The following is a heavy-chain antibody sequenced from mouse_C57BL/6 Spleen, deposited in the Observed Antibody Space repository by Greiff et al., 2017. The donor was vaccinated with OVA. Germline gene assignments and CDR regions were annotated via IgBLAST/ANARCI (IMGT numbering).Heavy chain of an antibody. CDR3: ARAFQLGRGFAY. CDR1: GFTFSDYY. J-gene: IGHJ3*01. D-gene: IGHD4-1*02. CDR2: INYDGSST. V-gene: IGHV5-16*01. Sequence: EVMLVESEGGLVQPGSSMKLSCTASGFTFSDYYMAWVRQVPEKGLEWVANINYDGSSTYYLDSLKSRFIISRDNAKNILYLQMSSLKSEDTATYYCARAFQLGRGFAYWGQGTLVTVSA.